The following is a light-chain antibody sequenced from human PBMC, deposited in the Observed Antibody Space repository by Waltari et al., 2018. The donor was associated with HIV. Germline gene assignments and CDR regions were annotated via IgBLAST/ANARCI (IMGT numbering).Light chain of an antibody. CDR1: SSDVGGYDS. CDR2: DVT. Sequence: QSALTQPRSVSGSPGQSVTISCTGTSSDVGGYDSVSWYQQHPAKAPKLIINDVTQRPSGVPDRFSGSKSGNTASLTISALQAEDEAEYHCCSYAGSYTWVFGGGTKLTVL. J-gene: IGLJ3*02. V-gene: IGLV2-11*01. CDR3: CSYAGSYTWV.